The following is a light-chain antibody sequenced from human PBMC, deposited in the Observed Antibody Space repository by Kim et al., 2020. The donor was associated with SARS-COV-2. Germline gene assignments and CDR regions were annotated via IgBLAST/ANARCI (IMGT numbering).Light chain of an antibody. CDR1: QSISSH. Sequence: DIQMNQSPSSLSASVGDRVTITCRTTQSISSHLNWYQQKPGRAPKLLISAASTLQGGVPSRFSGSGSETDFTLTISSLQPEDFATYFCQQSYITPFTFCPGTKVDIK. CDR2: AAS. CDR3: QQSYITPFT. V-gene: IGKV1-39*01. J-gene: IGKJ3*01.